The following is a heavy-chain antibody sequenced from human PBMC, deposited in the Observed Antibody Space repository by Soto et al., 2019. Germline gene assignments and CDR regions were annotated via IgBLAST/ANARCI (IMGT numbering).Heavy chain of an antibody. Sequence: QVQLVQSGAEVKKPGSSMKVSCKASGGTFSSYAISWVRQAPGQGLEWMGGIIPIFGTANYAQKFQGRVTITADESTSTAYMELSSLRSEDTAVYYCARALDYDILTGGNYYYYGMDVWGQGTTVTVSS. CDR1: GGTFSSYA. CDR2: IIPIFGTA. V-gene: IGHV1-69*01. J-gene: IGHJ6*02. D-gene: IGHD3-9*01. CDR3: ARALDYDILTGGNYYYYGMDV.